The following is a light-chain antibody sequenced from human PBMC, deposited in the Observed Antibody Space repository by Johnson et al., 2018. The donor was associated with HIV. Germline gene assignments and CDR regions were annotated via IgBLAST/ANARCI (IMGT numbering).Light chain of an antibody. Sequence: QSVLIQPPSVSAAPGQKVTISCSGSSSNIGNNYVSWYQQLPGTAPKLLIYENNKRPSGIPDRFSGSKSGTSATLGITGLQTGDEADYYCGTWDSSLSAGDVFGTGTKVTFL. CDR3: GTWDSSLSAGDV. CDR2: ENN. CDR1: SSNIGNNY. V-gene: IGLV1-51*02. J-gene: IGLJ1*01.